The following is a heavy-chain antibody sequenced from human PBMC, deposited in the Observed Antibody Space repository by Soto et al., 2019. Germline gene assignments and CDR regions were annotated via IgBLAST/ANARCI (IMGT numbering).Heavy chain of an antibody. Sequence: QVQLVESGGGVVQPGWSLRLSCAASGFTFSNNGMHWVRQAPGKGLECVAFISNDESDTYYVDSVKGRFSIFRDNSQNTLYLKMNSRRGEDTAVYYCVTGHWNYFDYWGQGTLVTVSS. CDR1: GFTFSNNG. V-gene: IGHV3-30*03. CDR3: VTGHWNYFDY. J-gene: IGHJ4*02. D-gene: IGHD3-3*01. CDR2: ISNDESDT.